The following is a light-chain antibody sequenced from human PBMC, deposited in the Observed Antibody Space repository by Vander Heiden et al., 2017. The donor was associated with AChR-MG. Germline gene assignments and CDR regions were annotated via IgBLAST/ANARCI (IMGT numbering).Light chain of an antibody. CDR3: PQDNNWPQT. J-gene: IGKJ1*01. CDR1: QSVSSN. CDR2: GTS. V-gene: IGKV3-15*01. Sequence: EIVMTQSPATLSVSPGERATLSCRASQSVSSNLAWYQQKPGQAPRLLIDGTSTRATGIPARFSGSGSGTEFTLTISSLQSEDFAVYYCPQDNNWPQTFGQGTKVEIK.